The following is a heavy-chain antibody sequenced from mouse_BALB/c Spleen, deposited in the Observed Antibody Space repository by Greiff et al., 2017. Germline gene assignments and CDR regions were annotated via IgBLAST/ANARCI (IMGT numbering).Heavy chain of an antibody. CDR2: IAPGSGST. V-gene: IGHV1S41*01. J-gene: IGHJ2*01. D-gene: IGHD1-1*01. CDR1: GYTFTSYW. Sequence: DLVKPGASVKLSCKASGYTFTSYWINWIKQRPGQGLEWIGRIAPGSGSTYYNEMFKGKATLTVDTSSSTAYIQLSSLSSEDSAVYFCAREFYYDHYWGQGTTLTVSS. CDR3: AREFYYDHY.